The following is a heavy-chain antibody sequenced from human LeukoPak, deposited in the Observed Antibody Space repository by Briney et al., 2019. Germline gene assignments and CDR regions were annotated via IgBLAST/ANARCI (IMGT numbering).Heavy chain of an antibody. Sequence: GRSLTLSCVASGFTSDDYAMHWVRQAPGKGLVWVSRIKSDGSSTTYADSVKGRFTISRDNAKSTLYLQMNSLRVEDTAVYFCARSDWFDPWGQGTLVTVSS. CDR1: GFTSDDYA. V-gene: IGHV3-74*01. CDR2: IKSDGSST. CDR3: ARSDWFDP. J-gene: IGHJ5*02.